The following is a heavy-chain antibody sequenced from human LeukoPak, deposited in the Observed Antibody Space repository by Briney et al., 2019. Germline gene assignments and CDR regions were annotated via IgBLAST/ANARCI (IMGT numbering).Heavy chain of an antibody. J-gene: IGHJ4*02. D-gene: IGHD6-19*01. CDR3: TTGYSSDWYY. CDR1: GFIVSRAW. V-gene: IGHV3-15*01. Sequence: GGSLRLSCAASGASGFIVSRAWMNWVRQAPGKGLEWVGHIKSKTDGGTTDYAAPVKGRFIISRDDSKNTLYLQMNSLKTEDTAVYYCTTGYSSDWYYWGQGTLVTVSS. CDR2: IKSKTDGGTT.